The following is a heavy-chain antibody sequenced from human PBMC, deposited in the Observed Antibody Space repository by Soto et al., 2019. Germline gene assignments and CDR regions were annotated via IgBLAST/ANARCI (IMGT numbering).Heavy chain of an antibody. J-gene: IGHJ5*02. CDR2: INPNNGDT. V-gene: IGHV1-2*02. CDR3: ARIRTYYYSSGSLNH. D-gene: IGHD3-22*01. CDR1: GYTFTGFY. Sequence: ASVKVSCKASGYTFTGFYLHWVRRAPGQGLEWMGWINPNNGDTSDAQGFQGRVIMTRDTSITTAYMEVSRLRSDDTAVYYCARIRTYYYSSGSLNHWGQGTQVTVSS.